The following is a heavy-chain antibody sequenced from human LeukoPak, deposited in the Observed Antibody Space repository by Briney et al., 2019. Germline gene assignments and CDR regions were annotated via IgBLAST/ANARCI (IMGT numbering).Heavy chain of an antibody. CDR1: GFTFSSYA. Sequence: GGSLRLSCAASGFTFSSYAMSWVRQAPGKGLEWVSAISGSGGSTYYADSVKGRFTISRDSSKNTLYLQMNSLRAEDTAVYYCAKRDDFWSGYSYWGQGTLVTVSS. CDR3: AKRDDFWSGYSY. V-gene: IGHV3-23*01. CDR2: ISGSGGST. D-gene: IGHD3-3*01. J-gene: IGHJ4*02.